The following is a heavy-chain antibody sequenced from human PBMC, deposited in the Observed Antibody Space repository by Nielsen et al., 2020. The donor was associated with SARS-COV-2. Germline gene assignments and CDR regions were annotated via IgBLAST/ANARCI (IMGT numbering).Heavy chain of an antibody. V-gene: IGHV3-11*05. J-gene: IGHJ6*02. CDR1: GFTFSDYY. CDR3: ARDKGDYGSEAAGMDG. D-gene: IGHD4-17*01. Sequence: GESLKISCAASGFTFSDYYMNWIRQAPGKGLEWVSFISFSGSETDYADSVRGRITIFRDNAKNSVSLQMNSLRPEDTAVYYCARDKGDYGSEAAGMDGWGQGTTVTVSS. CDR2: ISFSGSET.